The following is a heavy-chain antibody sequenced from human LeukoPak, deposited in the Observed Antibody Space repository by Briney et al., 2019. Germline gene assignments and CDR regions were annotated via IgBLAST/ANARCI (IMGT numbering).Heavy chain of an antibody. CDR1: GYSFTSYW. D-gene: IGHD5-12*01. V-gene: IGHV5-51*01. CDR3: ARVGGGYSGYVYNWFDP. CDR2: IYPGDSDT. Sequence: GESLQISCQGSGYSFTSYWIGWVRQLPGKGLEWMGIIYPGDSDTRYSPSFQGQVTISADKSISTAYLQWSSLKASDTAMYYCARVGGGYSGYVYNWFDPWGQGTLVTVSS. J-gene: IGHJ5*02.